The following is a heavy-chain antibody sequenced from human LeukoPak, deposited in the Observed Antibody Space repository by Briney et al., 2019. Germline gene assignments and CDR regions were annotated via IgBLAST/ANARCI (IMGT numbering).Heavy chain of an antibody. CDR2: INPSGGST. CDR3: ARDEALGSSWYLFDY. CDR1: GYTFTSYY. D-gene: IGHD6-13*01. V-gene: IGHV1-46*01. Sequence: ASVKVSCKASGYTFTSYYMHWVRQAPGQGLEWMGIINPSGGSTSYAQKFQGRVTMTRDTSTSTAYMELRSLRSDDTAVYYCARDEALGSSWYLFDYWGQGTLVTVSS. J-gene: IGHJ4*02.